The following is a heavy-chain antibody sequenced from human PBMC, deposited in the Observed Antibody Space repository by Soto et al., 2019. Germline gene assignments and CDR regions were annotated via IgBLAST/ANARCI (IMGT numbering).Heavy chain of an antibody. CDR3: ARNRGLQYYYYGMDV. J-gene: IGHJ6*02. D-gene: IGHD4-4*01. CDR1: GCSISSSNW. CDR2: IYHIGST. V-gene: IGHV4-4*02. Sequence: SETLSLTCAVSGCSISSSNWWRWVRQPPGKGLEWIGEIYHIGSTNYNPSLKSRVTISVDKSKNQFSLKLSSVTAADTAVYYCARNRGLQYYYYGMDVWGQGTPVTVSS.